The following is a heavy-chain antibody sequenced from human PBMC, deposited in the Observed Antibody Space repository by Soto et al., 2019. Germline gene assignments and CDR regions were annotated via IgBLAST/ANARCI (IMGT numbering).Heavy chain of an antibody. D-gene: IGHD3-22*01. CDR3: ARVPPLDYYDSSGYYYDYYYYGMDV. CDR2: IYYSGST. V-gene: IGHV4-59*01. Sequence: TSETLSLTCTFSGGSISSYYWSLIRQPPGKGLEWIGYIYYSGSTNYNPSLKSRVTISVDTSKNQFSLKLSSVTAADTAVYYCARVPPLDYYDSSGYYYDYYYYGMDVWGQGTTVTVS. J-gene: IGHJ6*02. CDR1: GGSISSYY.